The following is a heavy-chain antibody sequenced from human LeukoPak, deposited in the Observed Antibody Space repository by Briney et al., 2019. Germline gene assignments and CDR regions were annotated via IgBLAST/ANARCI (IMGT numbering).Heavy chain of an antibody. CDR2: INSDGSST. J-gene: IGHJ4*02. Sequence: GGSLRLSCAASGFTFSIYTMTWVRQAPGKGLVWVSRINSDGSSTSYADSVKGRFTISRDNAKNTLYLQMNSLRPEDTAVYYCARDQYSDSPADYWGQGTLVTVSS. CDR1: GFTFSIYT. CDR3: ARDQYSDSPADY. D-gene: IGHD2-15*01. V-gene: IGHV3-74*01.